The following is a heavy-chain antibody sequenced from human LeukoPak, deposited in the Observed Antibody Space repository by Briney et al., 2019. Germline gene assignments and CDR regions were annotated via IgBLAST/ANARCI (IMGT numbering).Heavy chain of an antibody. D-gene: IGHD1-26*01. Sequence: PGDSLRLSCAAPGVAVSSNYMTWFRQAPGKGLEWISVIYSSGDTYYADSVKGRFTISRDDSKNTLYLQMNSLRAEDTAVYYCARRENSGYFDYWGQGTLVTVSS. CDR3: ARRENSGYFDY. J-gene: IGHJ4*02. CDR1: GVAVSSNY. V-gene: IGHV3-66*02. CDR2: IYSSGDT.